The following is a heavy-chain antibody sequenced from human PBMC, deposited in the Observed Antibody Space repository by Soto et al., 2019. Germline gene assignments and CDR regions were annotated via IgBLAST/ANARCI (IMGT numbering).Heavy chain of an antibody. D-gene: IGHD6-6*01. CDR3: ARTAARSYYYYGMDV. CDR1: GFTFSSYW. V-gene: IGHV3-74*01. CDR2: INSDGSST. Sequence: PVGSLRLSCAASGFTFSSYWMHWVRQAPGKGLVWVSRINSDGSSTSYADSVKGRFTISRDNAENTLYLQMNSLRAEDTAVYYCARTAARSYYYYGMDVWGQGTTVTVSS. J-gene: IGHJ6*02.